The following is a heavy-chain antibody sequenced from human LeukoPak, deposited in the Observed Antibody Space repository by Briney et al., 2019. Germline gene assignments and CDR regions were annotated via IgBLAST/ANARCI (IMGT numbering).Heavy chain of an antibody. Sequence: SETLSLTCTVSGGSISSYYWSWIRQPAGKGLEWIGRIYSSGSTNYNPSLKSRVTLSVDTSKNQFSLKLSSVTAADTAVYYCASSEYSSSSPDYWGQGTLVTVSS. J-gene: IGHJ4*02. CDR2: IYSSGST. CDR3: ASSEYSSSSPDY. D-gene: IGHD6-6*01. V-gene: IGHV4-4*07. CDR1: GGSISSYY.